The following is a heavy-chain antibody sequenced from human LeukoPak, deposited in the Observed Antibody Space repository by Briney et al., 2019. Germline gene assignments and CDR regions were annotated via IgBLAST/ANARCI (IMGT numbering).Heavy chain of an antibody. D-gene: IGHD3-9*01. CDR3: AKVNVLTGGEYYFDY. CDR2: ISWNSGSI. Sequence: GGSPRLSCAASGFTFDDYAMHWVRQAPGKGLEWVSGISWNSGSIGYADSVKGRFTISRDNAKNSLYLQMNSLRAEDTALYYCAKVNVLTGGEYYFDYWGQGTLVTVSS. CDR1: GFTFDDYA. V-gene: IGHV3-9*01. J-gene: IGHJ4*02.